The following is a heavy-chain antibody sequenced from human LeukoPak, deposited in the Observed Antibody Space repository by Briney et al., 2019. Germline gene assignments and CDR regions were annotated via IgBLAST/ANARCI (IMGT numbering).Heavy chain of an antibody. CDR1: GFTFSSYS. CDR3: ARDSGRDDFWSSYFVSYGPDYYYYYMDV. CDR2: ISSSSSYI. V-gene: IGHV3-21*01. J-gene: IGHJ6*03. D-gene: IGHD3-3*01. Sequence: GGSLRLSCAASGFTFSSYSMNWVRQAPGKGLEWVSYISSSSSYIYYADSVKGRFTISRDNAKNSLYLQMNSLRAEDTAVYYCARDSGRDDFWSSYFVSYGPDYYYYYMDVWGKGTTVTVSS.